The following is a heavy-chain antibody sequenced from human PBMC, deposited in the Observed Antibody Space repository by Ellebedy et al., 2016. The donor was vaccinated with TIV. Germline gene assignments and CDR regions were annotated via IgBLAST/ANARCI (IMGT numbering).Heavy chain of an antibody. Sequence: SVKVSCXASGGTFSSYAISWVRQAPGQGLEWMGGIIPIFGTANYAQKFQGRVTITADESTSTAYMELSSLRSEDTAVYYCASRVGITGTTVYYYGMDVWGQGTTVTVSS. CDR3: ASRVGITGTTVYYYGMDV. V-gene: IGHV1-69*13. CDR2: IIPIFGTA. CDR1: GGTFSSYA. J-gene: IGHJ6*02. D-gene: IGHD1-7*01.